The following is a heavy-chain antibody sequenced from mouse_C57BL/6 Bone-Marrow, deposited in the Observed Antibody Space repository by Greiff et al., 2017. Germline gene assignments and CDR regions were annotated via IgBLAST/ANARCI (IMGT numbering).Heavy chain of an antibody. J-gene: IGHJ3*01. D-gene: IGHD2-10*01. Sequence: VQLQQSGPGLVKPSPSLSLTCSVTGYSITSCYYWNWMRQFPGNKLEWMGYISYDGSTNYNPSLKNRISITRDTSKNQFFLKLNSVTTEDTATYYCARGLLSYPWFAYWGQGTLVTVSA. V-gene: IGHV3-6*01. CDR3: ARGLLSYPWFAY. CDR1: GYSITSCYY. CDR2: ISYDGST.